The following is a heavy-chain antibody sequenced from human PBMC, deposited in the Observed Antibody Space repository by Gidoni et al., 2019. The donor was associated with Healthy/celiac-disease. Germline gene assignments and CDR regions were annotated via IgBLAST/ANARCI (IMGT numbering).Heavy chain of an antibody. CDR3: ARVWGELLYGYGYFQH. CDR2: IYCCGST. Sequence: EVQLVESGGGLIQPGGSLRLSCAASGFTVSSNYMSLVCQAPWKGLEWVAVIYCCGSTSYADSVKCRFTIPRENSKNTLYLQMNSLRAEDTVVYYCARVWGELLYGYGYFQHWGQGTLVTVSS. CDR1: GFTVSSNY. V-gene: IGHV3-53*01. J-gene: IGHJ1*01. D-gene: IGHD1-26*01.